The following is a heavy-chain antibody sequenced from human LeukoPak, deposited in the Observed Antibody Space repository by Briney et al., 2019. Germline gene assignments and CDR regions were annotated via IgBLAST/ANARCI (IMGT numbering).Heavy chain of an antibody. J-gene: IGHJ4*02. D-gene: IGHD6-13*01. Sequence: GGSLRLSCAASGFTFSSYGMSWVRQAPGKGLEWVSAISGSGGSTYYADSVKGRFTISRDNSKNTLYLQMNSLRAEDAAVYYCAKDEGYSSSWYWGVFDYWGQGTLVTVSS. CDR3: AKDEGYSSSWYWGVFDY. V-gene: IGHV3-23*01. CDR2: ISGSGGST. CDR1: GFTFSSYG.